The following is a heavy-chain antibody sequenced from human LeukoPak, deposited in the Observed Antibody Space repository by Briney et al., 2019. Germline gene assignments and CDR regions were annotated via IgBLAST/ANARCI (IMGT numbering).Heavy chain of an antibody. Sequence: GGSLRLSCAASGFTFSNYAMSWVRQAPGKGLEWVSTISGSGFSTYFADSVKGRFTISRDNSKNTLYLQMNSLRAEDMAVYYCAKDWANALYFFDYWGQGTLVTVSS. CDR2: ISGSGFST. D-gene: IGHD2-2*01. J-gene: IGHJ4*02. CDR1: GFTFSNYA. V-gene: IGHV3-23*01. CDR3: AKDWANALYFFDY.